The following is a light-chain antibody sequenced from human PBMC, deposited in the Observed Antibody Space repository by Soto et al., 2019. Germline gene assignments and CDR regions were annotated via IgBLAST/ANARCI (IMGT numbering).Light chain of an antibody. CDR1: QSVSSN. CDR2: GAS. J-gene: IGKJ4*01. Sequence: IVMAHSQATLSVSPGERATLSCRASQSVSSNLAWYQQKPGQAPRLLIYGASTRATGIPARFSGSGSATDFTLTIRSMQSDDFGVYDGQQYNNWPRATFGGGTKVDI. V-gene: IGKV3-15*01. CDR3: QQYNNWPRAT.